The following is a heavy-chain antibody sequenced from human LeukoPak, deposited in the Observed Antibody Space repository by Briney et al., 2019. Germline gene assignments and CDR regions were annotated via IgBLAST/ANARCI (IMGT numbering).Heavy chain of an antibody. D-gene: IGHD5-18*01. J-gene: IGHJ6*03. CDR3: GREGLDSYGSYYYYYYMDV. CDR1: GYSISSGYY. V-gene: IGHV4-38-2*02. Sequence: SETLSLTCAVSGYSISSGYYWGWIRQPPGKGLEWIGSIYHTESTYYNPSFKSRVIISVDTSKNYFSLKLSSVTAADTAVYYCGREGLDSYGSYYYYYYMDVWGKGTTVTVSS. CDR2: IYHTEST.